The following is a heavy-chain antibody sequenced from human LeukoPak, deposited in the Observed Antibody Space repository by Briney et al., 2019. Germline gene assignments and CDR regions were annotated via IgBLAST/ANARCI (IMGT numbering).Heavy chain of an antibody. D-gene: IGHD1-26*01. CDR3: AKDDGGSYYIYYYYMDV. J-gene: IGHJ6*03. CDR2: ISGSGGNT. V-gene: IGHV3-23*01. CDR1: GLTFSNYG. Sequence: GGSLRFSCAASGLTFSNYGMSWVRQAPGKGLEWVSAISGSGGNTYYADSVKGRFTISRDNSKNTLYLQMNSLRAEDTAVYYCAKDDGGSYYIYYYYMDVWGKGTTVTISS.